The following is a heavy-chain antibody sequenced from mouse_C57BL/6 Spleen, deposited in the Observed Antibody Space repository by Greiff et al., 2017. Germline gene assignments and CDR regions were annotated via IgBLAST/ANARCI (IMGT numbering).Heavy chain of an antibody. CDR2: FHPYNDDT. D-gene: IGHD2-2*01. Sequence: VKLMESGAELVKPGASVKMSCKASGYTFTTYPIEWMKQNHGKSLEWIGNFHPYNDDTKYNEKFKGKATLTVEKSSSTVYLELSRLTSDDSAVYYCAILPYGYDDYFDYWGQGTTRTVSS. CDR3: AILPYGYDDYFDY. V-gene: IGHV1-47*01. J-gene: IGHJ2*01. CDR1: GYTFTTYP.